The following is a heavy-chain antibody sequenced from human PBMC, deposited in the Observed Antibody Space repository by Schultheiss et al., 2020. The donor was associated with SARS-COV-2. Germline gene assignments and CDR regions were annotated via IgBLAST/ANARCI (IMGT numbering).Heavy chain of an antibody. Sequence: SQTLSLTCAVYGGSLSGHYWSWIRQPPGKGLEWIGEINHSGSTNYNPSLKSRVTISVDTSKNQFSLKLSSVTAADTAVYYCARSPSIAAPFDYWGQGTLVTVSS. J-gene: IGHJ4*02. CDR3: ARSPSIAAPFDY. CDR2: INHSGST. V-gene: IGHV4-34*01. CDR1: GGSLSGHY. D-gene: IGHD6-6*01.